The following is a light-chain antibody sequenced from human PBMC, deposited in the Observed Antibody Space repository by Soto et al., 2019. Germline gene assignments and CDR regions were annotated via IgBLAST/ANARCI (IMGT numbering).Light chain of an antibody. J-gene: IGKJ1*01. CDR1: QSVSSSY. CDR2: GAS. CDR3: HQYGSSSWT. V-gene: IGKV3-20*01. Sequence: EIVLTRPPGTLSLSPGERATLSCRASQSVSSSYLAWYQQKPGQAPRLLIYGASSRATGISDRFSGSGSGTDFTLTISRLEPEDFAVYYCHQYGSSSWTFGQGTKVDIK.